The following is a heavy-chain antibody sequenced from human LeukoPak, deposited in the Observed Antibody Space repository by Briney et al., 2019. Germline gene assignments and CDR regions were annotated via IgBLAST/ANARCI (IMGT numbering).Heavy chain of an antibody. V-gene: IGHV3-53*01. CDR3: TRGAGTGWRFDS. CDR1: GFTVSSDY. J-gene: IGHJ4*02. CDR2: IYSGGST. Sequence: GGSLRLSCAASGFTVSSDYMSWVRQAPGKGLQWVSVIYSGGSTNYADSVKGRFTISRDNFKNTLYLQMNSLKADDTAVYYCTRGAGTGWRFDSWGQGTLVTVSS. D-gene: IGHD6-19*01.